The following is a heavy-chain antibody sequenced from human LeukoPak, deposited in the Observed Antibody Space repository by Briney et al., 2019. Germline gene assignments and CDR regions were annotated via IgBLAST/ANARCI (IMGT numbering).Heavy chain of an antibody. V-gene: IGHV7-4-1*02. CDR3: ARGKGVEMATLLDY. CDR2: INTRTGNP. J-gene: IGHJ4*02. Sequence: ASVKVSCKASGGTFSSYAISWVRQAPGQGLEWMGWINTRTGNPTYAQGFTGRLVFSLDTSVSTAYLQISSLKAEDTAVYYCARGKGVEMATLLDYWGQGTLVPVPS. D-gene: IGHD5-24*01. CDR1: GGTFSSYA.